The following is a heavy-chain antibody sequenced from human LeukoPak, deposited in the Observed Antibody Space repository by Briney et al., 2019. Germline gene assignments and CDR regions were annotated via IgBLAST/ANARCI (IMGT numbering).Heavy chain of an antibody. J-gene: IGHJ6*02. Sequence: SETLSLTCAVYGGSFSGYYWSWIRQPPGKGLEWIGEINHSGSTNYNPSLKSRVTISVDTSKNQFSLKLSSVTAADTAVYYCARWSGWSTYGMDVWGQGTTVTVSS. V-gene: IGHV4-34*01. CDR2: INHSGST. D-gene: IGHD6-19*01. CDR3: ARWSGWSTYGMDV. CDR1: GGSFSGYY.